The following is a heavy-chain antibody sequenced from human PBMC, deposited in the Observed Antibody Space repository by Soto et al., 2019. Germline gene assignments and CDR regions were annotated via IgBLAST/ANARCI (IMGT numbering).Heavy chain of an antibody. CDR1: GFTFSSYG. Sequence: PGGSLRLSCAASGFTFSSYGMHRVRQAPGKGLEWVAVIWYDGSNKYYADSVKGRFTISRDNSKNTLYLQMNSLRAEDTAVYYCARDRRQPEPPFDYWGQGTLVTVSS. CDR3: ARDRRQPEPPFDY. V-gene: IGHV3-33*01. J-gene: IGHJ4*02. D-gene: IGHD6-13*01. CDR2: IWYDGSNK.